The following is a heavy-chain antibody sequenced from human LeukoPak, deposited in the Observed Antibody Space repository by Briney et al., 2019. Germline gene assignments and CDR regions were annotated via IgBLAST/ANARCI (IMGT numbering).Heavy chain of an antibody. Sequence: GGSLRLSCAASGFTFSSYAMSWVRQAPGKGLEWVSAISGSGGSTYYADSVKGRFTISRDNSKNTLYLQMNSLRAEDTAVYYCAKTPRRYCSGGSCYRPDAFDIWGQGTMVTVSS. J-gene: IGHJ3*02. D-gene: IGHD2-15*01. V-gene: IGHV3-23*01. CDR2: ISGSGGST. CDR3: AKTPRRYCSGGSCYRPDAFDI. CDR1: GFTFSSYA.